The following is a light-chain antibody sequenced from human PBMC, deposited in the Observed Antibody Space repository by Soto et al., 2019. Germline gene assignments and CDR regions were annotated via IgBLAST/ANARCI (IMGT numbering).Light chain of an antibody. CDR2: DAS. CDR1: QNISSW. V-gene: IGKV1-5*01. CDR3: QQYNSYSGGT. J-gene: IGKJ1*01. Sequence: DIPMTQSPSTLSASVGDRVTITCRAGQNISSWLAWYQQKPRKAPKLLIYDASSLQSGVPSRFSGSGSGTEFTLTINSLQPDDFATYYCQQYNSYSGGTFGQGTKVEIK.